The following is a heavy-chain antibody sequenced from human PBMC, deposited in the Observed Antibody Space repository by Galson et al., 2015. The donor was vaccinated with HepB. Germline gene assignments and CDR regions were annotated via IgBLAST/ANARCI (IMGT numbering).Heavy chain of an antibody. Sequence: SVKVSCKAPGYTFTGYYMHWVRQAPGQGLEWMGWINPNSGGTNYAQKFQGWVTMTRDTSISTAYMELSRLRSDDTAVYYCARGAVDIVAPMDVWGQGTTVTVSS. CDR3: ARGAVDIVAPMDV. CDR1: GYTFTGYY. D-gene: IGHD5-12*01. V-gene: IGHV1-2*04. CDR2: INPNSGGT. J-gene: IGHJ6*02.